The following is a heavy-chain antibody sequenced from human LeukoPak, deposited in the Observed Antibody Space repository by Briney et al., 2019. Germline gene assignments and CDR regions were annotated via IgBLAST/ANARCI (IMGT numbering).Heavy chain of an antibody. CDR3: AKDFRRWAFDI. Sequence: GGSLRLSCAASGFTFSTFGMSWVRQAPGKGLEWVSAVSGSGTIADYADSVKGRFTISRDNSKNTLFLQMNSLTAEDTAVYYCAKDFRRWAFDIWGQGTMVTVSS. V-gene: IGHV3-23*01. CDR1: GFTFSTFG. J-gene: IGHJ3*02. D-gene: IGHD4-23*01. CDR2: VSGSGTIA.